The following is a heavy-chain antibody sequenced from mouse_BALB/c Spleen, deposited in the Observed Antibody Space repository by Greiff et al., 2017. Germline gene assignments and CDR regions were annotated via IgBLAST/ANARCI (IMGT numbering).Heavy chain of an antibody. CDR2: ILPGSGST. Sequence: VKLMESGAELMKPGASVKISCKATGYTFSSYWIEWVKQRPGHGLEWIGEILPGSGSTNYNEKFKGKATFTADTSSNTAYMQLSSLTSEDSAVYYCARRLRTGPFAYWGQGTLVTVSA. CDR3: ARRLRTGPFAY. J-gene: IGHJ3*01. D-gene: IGHD3-2*02. CDR1: GYTFSSYW. V-gene: IGHV1-9*01.